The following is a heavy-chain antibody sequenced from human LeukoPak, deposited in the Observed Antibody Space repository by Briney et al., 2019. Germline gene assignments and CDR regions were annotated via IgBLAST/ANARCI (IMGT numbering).Heavy chain of an antibody. CDR1: GGTFSSYT. Sequence: SVKVSCKASGGTFSSYTISWVRQAPGQGLEWMGGIIPIFGTANYAQKFQGRVTITADESTSTAYMELSSLRSEDTAVYYCAREPYYYDSSGYYYNYWGQGTLVTVSS. D-gene: IGHD3-22*01. J-gene: IGHJ4*02. CDR2: IIPIFGTA. CDR3: AREPYYYDSSGYYYNY. V-gene: IGHV1-69*13.